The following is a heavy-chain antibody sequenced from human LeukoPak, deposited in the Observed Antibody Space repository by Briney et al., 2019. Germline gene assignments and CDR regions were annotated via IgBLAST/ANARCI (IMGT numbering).Heavy chain of an antibody. CDR3: ASLSEGFFDY. J-gene: IGHJ4*02. V-gene: IGHV4-34*01. Sequence: LETLSLTCAVYGGSFSGYYWSWIRQPPGKGLEWIGETNHSGSTNYNPSLKSRVTISVDTSKNQFSLKLSSVTAADTAVYYCASLSEGFFDYWGQGTLVTVSS. D-gene: IGHD5/OR15-5a*01. CDR1: GGSFSGYY. CDR2: TNHSGST.